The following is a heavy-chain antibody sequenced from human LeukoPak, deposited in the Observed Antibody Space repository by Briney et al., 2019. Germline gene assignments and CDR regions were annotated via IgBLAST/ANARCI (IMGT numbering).Heavy chain of an antibody. V-gene: IGHV3-7*03. J-gene: IGHJ4*02. CDR2: IKTDGSEK. D-gene: IGHD3-16*02. Sequence: GGSLRLSCAASGFTFSSYWMSWVRQAPGKGLEWVANIKTDGSEKYFVDSVKGRFTISRDNSKNTVYLQMNSLRVEDTAVYYCAKSLYGGCDYWGQGTVVTVSS. CDR3: AKSLYGGCDY. CDR1: GFTFSSYW.